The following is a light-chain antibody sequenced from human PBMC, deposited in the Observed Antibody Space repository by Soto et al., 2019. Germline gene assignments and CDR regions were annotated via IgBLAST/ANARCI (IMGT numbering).Light chain of an antibody. CDR2: GAS. V-gene: IGKV3-20*01. CDR1: QSVSTNS. Sequence: EMVMTQSPVTLSVSPGERATLSCRASQSVSTNSLAWYQQKRGQAPRPLIYGASRRATGAPDRFSGSGSGTDFTLVISRLEPEDFAVYYCQQYGSSVLTFGGGTKVDIK. J-gene: IGKJ4*01. CDR3: QQYGSSVLT.